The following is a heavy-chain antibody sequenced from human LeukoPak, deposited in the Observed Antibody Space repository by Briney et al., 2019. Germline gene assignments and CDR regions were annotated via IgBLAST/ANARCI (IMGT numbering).Heavy chain of an antibody. CDR3: ARVSPLVGATTD. Sequence: PSETLSLTCTVSSGSISSYYWSWIRQPPGKGLEWIGYIYYSGSTNYNPSLKSRVTISVDTSKNQFSLKLSSVTAADTAVYYCARVSPLVGATTDWGQGTLVTVSS. V-gene: IGHV4-59*01. J-gene: IGHJ4*02. CDR1: SGSISSYY. CDR2: IYYSGST. D-gene: IGHD1-26*01.